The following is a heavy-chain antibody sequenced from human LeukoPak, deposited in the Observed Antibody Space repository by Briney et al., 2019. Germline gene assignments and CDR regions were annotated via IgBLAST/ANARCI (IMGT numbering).Heavy chain of an antibody. CDR2: ISSSGTYI. CDR3: ARAAAGALFFDS. D-gene: IGHD6-13*01. CDR1: GFAFSRYT. J-gene: IGHJ4*02. Sequence: GGALRLSCAASGFAFSRYTMNWVRQAPGKGLEWVSSISSSGTYINYADSLKGRFTISRDNAKNSLYLQVNSLRPDDTAVYFCARAAAGALFFDSWGQGTLVTASS. V-gene: IGHV3-21*01.